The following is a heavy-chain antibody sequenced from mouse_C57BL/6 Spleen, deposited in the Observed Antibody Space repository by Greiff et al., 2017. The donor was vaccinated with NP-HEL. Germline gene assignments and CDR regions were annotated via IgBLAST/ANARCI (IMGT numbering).Heavy chain of an antibody. J-gene: IGHJ3*01. CDR1: GYTFTSYW. CDR2: IDPSDSST. Sequence: VQLQQPGAELVKPGASVKLSCKASGYTFTSYWMQWVTQRPGQGLEWIGEIDPSDSSTNYNQRFKGKATLTVDTSSSTAYMQLSSLTSEDSAGYCCARYDGYYVAYWGQGTLVTVSA. D-gene: IGHD2-3*01. CDR3: ARYDGYYVAY. V-gene: IGHV1-50*01.